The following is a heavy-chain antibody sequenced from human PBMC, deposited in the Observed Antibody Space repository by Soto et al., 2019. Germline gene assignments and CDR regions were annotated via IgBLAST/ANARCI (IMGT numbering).Heavy chain of an antibody. CDR2: ISHDGSSI. J-gene: IGHJ4*02. Sequence: QVQLMESGGAVVQPGRSLRLSCAASGFTFSSYAMHWVRQAPGKGLEWVAIISHDGSSIYDGDSGKGRFTIPRANSKSTLYLQMKSLRSEDTAVYYCARVRQQWRVSAHYFDCWGQGTLVTVSS. CDR1: GFTFSSYA. V-gene: IGHV3-30-3*01. D-gene: IGHD6-19*01. CDR3: ARVRQQWRVSAHYFDC.